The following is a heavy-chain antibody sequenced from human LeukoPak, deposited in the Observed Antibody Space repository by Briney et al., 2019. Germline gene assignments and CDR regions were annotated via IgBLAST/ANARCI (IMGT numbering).Heavy chain of an antibody. J-gene: IGHJ3*01. CDR1: GFTFDTYA. CDR2: FSARGGNT. D-gene: IGHD6-13*01. V-gene: IGHV3-23*01. Sequence: GGSLRLSCAASGFTFDTYAMNWVRQAPGKGLEWVSGFSARGGNTYYADSVKGRFTMSRDDAKHTVFFEMNSLRAEDTALYYCARDQSTAVTDGFDLWGQGTMVTVSS. CDR3: ARDQSTAVTDGFDL.